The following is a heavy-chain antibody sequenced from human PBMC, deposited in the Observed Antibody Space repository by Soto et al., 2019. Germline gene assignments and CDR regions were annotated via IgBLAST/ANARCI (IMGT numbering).Heavy chain of an antibody. V-gene: IGHV3-13*04. D-gene: IGHD3-22*01. CDR3: ARAIGPTLFDY. CDR1: GFTFSSYS. Sequence: GGSLRLSCAASGFTFSSYSMNWVRQGTGKGLEWVSAIGTTGDTYYAGSVKGRFTISRENAKNSLYLQMNSLRAGDTAIYFCARAIGPTLFDYWGQGTLVTVSS. CDR2: IGTTGDT. J-gene: IGHJ4*02.